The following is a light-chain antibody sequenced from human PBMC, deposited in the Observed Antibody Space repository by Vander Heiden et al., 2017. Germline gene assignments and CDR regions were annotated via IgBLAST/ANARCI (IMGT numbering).Light chain of an antibody. CDR1: QSLGSN. CDR2: GAS. Sequence: EIVVTQSPVTLSVSPGEIATLSCRASQSLGSNFAWYQQKPGQAPRLLVYGASTRATGIPARFSGSGSGTEFTLTISSLQSEDFAINYCQQYYSWPYTFGQGTKLEIK. CDR3: QQYYSWPYT. J-gene: IGKJ2*01. V-gene: IGKV3-15*01.